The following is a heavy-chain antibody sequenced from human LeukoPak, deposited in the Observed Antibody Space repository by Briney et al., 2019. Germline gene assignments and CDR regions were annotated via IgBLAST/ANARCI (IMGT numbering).Heavy chain of an antibody. CDR1: GFTFSSYG. D-gene: IGHD2-8*01. Sequence: GGSPRLSCAASGFTFSSYGMSWVRQAPGKGLEWVSAISGGGVSTYYADSVKGRFTISRDNSKNTLYLQMNSLRAEDTAVYYCAKWARYCTNGVCYYFDCWGQGTLVTVSS. J-gene: IGHJ4*02. V-gene: IGHV3-23*01. CDR3: AKWARYCTNGVCYYFDC. CDR2: ISGGGVST.